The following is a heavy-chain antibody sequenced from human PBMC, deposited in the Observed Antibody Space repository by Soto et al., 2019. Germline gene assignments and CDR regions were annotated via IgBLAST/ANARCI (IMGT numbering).Heavy chain of an antibody. CDR2: IYYSGST. CDR3: ARHSNSGYDWPFDC. CDR1: GDSISSYY. Sequence: SETLSLTCTVSGDSISSYYWSWIRQPPGKGLEWIGYIYYSGSTNYNPSLKSRVTISVDTSKSQFSLRLSSVTAADTAMYYCARHSNSGYDWPFDCWGQGTLVTVSS. V-gene: IGHV4-59*08. D-gene: IGHD5-12*01. J-gene: IGHJ4*02.